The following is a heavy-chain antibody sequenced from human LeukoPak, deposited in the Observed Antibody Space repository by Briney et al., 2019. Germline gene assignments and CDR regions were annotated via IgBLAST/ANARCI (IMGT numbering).Heavy chain of an antibody. J-gene: IGHJ4*02. CDR1: GFTVSNSY. CDR2: IYSGGST. CDR3: ARNVFFDY. V-gene: IGHV3-53*05. Sequence: GGSLRLSCAASGFTVSNSYMNWVRQAPGKGLQWVSVIYSGGSTYYADSVKGRFTVSRDNSKNTLYLQMNSLRSDDTAIYYCARNVFFDYWGQGTLVTVSS. D-gene: IGHD3-10*02.